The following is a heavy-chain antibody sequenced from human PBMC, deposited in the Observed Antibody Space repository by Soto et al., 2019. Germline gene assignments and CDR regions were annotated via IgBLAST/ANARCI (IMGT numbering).Heavy chain of an antibody. CDR1: GGTFSSYA. Sequence: SVKVSCKASGGTFSSYAISWVRQAPGQGLEWMGGIIPILGIANYAQKFQGRVTITADKSTSTAYMELSSLRSEDTAVYYCARDNSALYDILTGYFPLDNWFDPRGQGTLVTVSS. J-gene: IGHJ5*02. V-gene: IGHV1-69*10. CDR2: IIPILGIA. CDR3: ARDNSALYDILTGYFPLDNWFDP. D-gene: IGHD3-9*01.